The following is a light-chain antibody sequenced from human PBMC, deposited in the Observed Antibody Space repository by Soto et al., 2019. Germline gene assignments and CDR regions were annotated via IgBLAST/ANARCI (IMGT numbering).Light chain of an antibody. V-gene: IGLV2-14*01. CDR1: SSDVGAYNY. Sequence: QSVPTQPASVSGSPGQSITISCTGTSSDVGAYNYVSWYQHHPGKAPKLMIYEVTNRPSGVSNRFSGSKSSNTASLTISGLQAEDEADYYCSSYTSSSTLYVFGTGTKVTVL. J-gene: IGLJ1*01. CDR2: EVT. CDR3: SSYTSSSTLYV.